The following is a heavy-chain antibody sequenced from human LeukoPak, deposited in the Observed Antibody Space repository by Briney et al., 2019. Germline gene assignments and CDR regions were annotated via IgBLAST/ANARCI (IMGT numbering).Heavy chain of an antibody. Sequence: GGSLRLSCAVYGFTFGNSWMSWVRQAPGKGLEWVAGINKDGSDEYYVDFVKGRFTISRDNAKNSLYLQMNSLRVDDTAVYYCVRDRGYTSYDYWGQGTLVTVSS. CDR3: VRDRGYTSYDY. J-gene: IGHJ4*02. D-gene: IGHD5-18*01. CDR2: INKDGSDE. V-gene: IGHV3-7*01. CDR1: GFTFGNSW.